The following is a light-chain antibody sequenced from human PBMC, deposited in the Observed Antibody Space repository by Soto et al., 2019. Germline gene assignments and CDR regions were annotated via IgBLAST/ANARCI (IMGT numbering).Light chain of an antibody. V-gene: IGLV1-51*01. CDR1: SSNIGNNY. Sequence: QAVVTQPPSMSAAPGQKVTISCSGSSSNIGNNYVSWYQQLPGTVPKLLIYDSDKRPSGIPDRFSGSKSGTSATLGITGLQTGDEADYYCGTWDNSLTVWVFGGGTKLTVL. CDR3: GTWDNSLTVWV. J-gene: IGLJ3*02. CDR2: DSD.